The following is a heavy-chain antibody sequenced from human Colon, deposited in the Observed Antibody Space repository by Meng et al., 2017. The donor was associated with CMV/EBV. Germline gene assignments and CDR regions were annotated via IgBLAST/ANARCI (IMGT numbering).Heavy chain of an antibody. D-gene: IGHD2-15*01. CDR1: GYSFNTYD. CDR2: IIPIFGTA. J-gene: IGHJ6*02. V-gene: IGHV1-69*05. CDR3: ARAQGSEGNYYYFGMDV. Sequence: SVKVSCKASGYSFNTYDITWVRQAPGQGLEWMGGIIPIFGTANYAQKFQGRVTITTDESTSTVYMELSSLRSEDTAVYYCARAQGSEGNYYYFGMDVWGQGTTVTVSS.